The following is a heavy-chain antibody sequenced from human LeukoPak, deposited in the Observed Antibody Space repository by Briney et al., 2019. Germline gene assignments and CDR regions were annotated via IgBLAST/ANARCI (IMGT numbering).Heavy chain of an antibody. CDR1: GYTFTSYG. CDR3: ARDDDGDEDYYYYGMDV. D-gene: IGHD4-17*01. V-gene: IGHV1-18*04. CDR2: ISAYNGNT. Sequence: ASVKVSCEASGYTFTSYGISWVRQAPGQGLEWMGWISAYNGNTNYAQKLQGRVTMTTDTSTSTAYMELRSLRSDDTAVYYCARDDDGDEDYYYYGMDVWGKGTTVTVSS. J-gene: IGHJ6*04.